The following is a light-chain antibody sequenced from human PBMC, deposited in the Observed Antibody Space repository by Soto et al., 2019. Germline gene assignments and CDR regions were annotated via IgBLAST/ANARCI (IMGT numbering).Light chain of an antibody. CDR3: AAWDARLKGVV. CDR1: SSNTGTNS. V-gene: IGLV1-44*01. Sequence: QSVLTQPPSASGTPGQRVTISCTGSSSNTGTNSVNWYQHLPGTAPKILIFNNNRRPSWVLDRFSGSKSGTSASLAISGLQSDDEAHYYYAAWDARLKGVVFGGGTKVTVL. CDR2: NNN. J-gene: IGLJ2*01.